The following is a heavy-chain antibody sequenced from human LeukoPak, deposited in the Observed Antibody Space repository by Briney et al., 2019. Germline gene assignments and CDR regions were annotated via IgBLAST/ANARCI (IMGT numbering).Heavy chain of an antibody. CDR2: IRGSSTTI. Sequence: GGSLRLSCAASGFIFSDSCWSWIRQTPGKGLEWISYIRGSSTTIYYADSVKGRFTISRDNARNSLYLQMNGLRAEDTGVYFCESHVRIRGGTEACYAPYSDYWGQGSLVTVSS. D-gene: IGHD2-2*01. CDR1: GFIFSDSC. J-gene: IGHJ4*02. CDR3: ESHVRIRGGTEACYAPYSDY. V-gene: IGHV3-11*04.